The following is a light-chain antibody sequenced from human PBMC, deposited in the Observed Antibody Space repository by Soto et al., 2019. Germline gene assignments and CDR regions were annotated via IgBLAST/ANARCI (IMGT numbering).Light chain of an antibody. CDR2: KAS. CDR3: QRNSNNWT. Sequence: DIQMTQSPSTLSASVGDRVTITCRASQSISSWLAWHQQKPGKAPRLLIYKASNLESGVPSRFSGSGSGTKFTPTTTTLLPDDSANYDGQRNSNNWTCAQGPKVEIK. J-gene: IGKJ1*01. V-gene: IGKV1-5*03. CDR1: QSISSW.